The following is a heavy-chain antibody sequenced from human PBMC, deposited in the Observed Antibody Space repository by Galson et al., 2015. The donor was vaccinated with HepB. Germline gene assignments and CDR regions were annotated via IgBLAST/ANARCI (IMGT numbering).Heavy chain of an antibody. D-gene: IGHD2-15*01. V-gene: IGHV3-30*18. CDR3: AKDRVAIGPDAFDI. Sequence: SLRLSCAASGFTFSSHGMHWVRQAPGKGLEWVAVISYDGSNKYYADSVKGRFTISRDNSKNTLYLQMNSLRAEDTAVYYCAKDRVAIGPDAFDIWGQGTMVTVSS. J-gene: IGHJ3*02. CDR1: GFTFSSHG. CDR2: ISYDGSNK.